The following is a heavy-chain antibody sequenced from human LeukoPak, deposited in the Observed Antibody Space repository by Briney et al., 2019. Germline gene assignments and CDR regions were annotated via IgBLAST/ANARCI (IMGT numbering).Heavy chain of an antibody. CDR2: INGRGGST. D-gene: IGHD3-22*01. V-gene: IGHV3-23*01. CDR3: AKGAYYDSSGLD. J-gene: IGHJ4*02. CDR1: GFTFSSYA. Sequence: GGSLRLSCAASGFTFSSYAMNWVRQAPGKGLEWVSAINGRGGSTYYADSVKGRFTISRDNSKNTLYLQMDSLRAEDTAVYYCAKGAYYDSSGLDWGQGTLDTVSS.